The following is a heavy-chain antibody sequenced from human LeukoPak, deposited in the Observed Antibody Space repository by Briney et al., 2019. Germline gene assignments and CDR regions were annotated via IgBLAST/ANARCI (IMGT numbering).Heavy chain of an antibody. J-gene: IGHJ6*03. CDR3: ARRDGSGSYFYYYYYMDV. V-gene: IGHV3-33*01. D-gene: IGHD3-10*01. Sequence: PGGSLRLSCAASGFTFSSYGMHWVRQAPGKGLEWVAVIWYDGSNKYYADSVKGRFTISRDNSKNTLYLQMNSLRAEDTAVYYCARRDGSGSYFYYYYYMDVWGKGTTVTVSS. CDR1: GFTFSSYG. CDR2: IWYDGSNK.